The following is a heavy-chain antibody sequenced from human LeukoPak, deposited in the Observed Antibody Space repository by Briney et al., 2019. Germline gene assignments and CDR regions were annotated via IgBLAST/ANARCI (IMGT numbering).Heavy chain of an antibody. CDR1: GFTFSSYG. Sequence: PGGSLRLSCAASGFTFSSYGMHWVRQAPGKGLEWVAVISYDGSNKYYADSVKGRFTISRDNSKNTLYLQMNSLRAEDTAVYYCAKDPSSSGWYGYFDYWGQGTLVTVSS. J-gene: IGHJ4*02. CDR3: AKDPSSSGWYGYFDY. CDR2: ISYDGSNK. V-gene: IGHV3-30*18. D-gene: IGHD6-19*01.